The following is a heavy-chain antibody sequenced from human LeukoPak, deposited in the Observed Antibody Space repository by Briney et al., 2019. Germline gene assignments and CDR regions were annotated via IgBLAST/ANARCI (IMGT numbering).Heavy chain of an antibody. Sequence: RPGGSLRLSCAASGFTFSSYAITWVRQAPGKGLEWVSAVSSNGAKTYYADSVKGRFTISRDNYKNMVFLQMNSLRAEDTAVYYCAKGKGIAAPGTLNYYYGMDVWGQGTTVTVSS. CDR2: VSSNGAKT. CDR3: AKGKGIAAPGTLNYYYGMDV. D-gene: IGHD6-13*01. CDR1: GFTFSSYA. V-gene: IGHV3-23*01. J-gene: IGHJ6*02.